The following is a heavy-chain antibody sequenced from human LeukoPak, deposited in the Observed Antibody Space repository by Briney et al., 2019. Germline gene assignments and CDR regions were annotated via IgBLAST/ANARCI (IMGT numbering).Heavy chain of an antibody. J-gene: IGHJ6*03. V-gene: IGHV4-59*01. CDR3: ARGRSSSLYYYYYMDV. CDR2: IYHSGST. D-gene: IGHD6-6*01. Sequence: SETLSLTCTVSDDSIKNYYWSWIRQPPGKGLEWIGYIYHSGSTNYNSSLKSRVTMSVDTSKNQFSLKLNSVTAADTAVYYCARGRSSSLYYYYYMDVWGKGTTVTVSS. CDR1: DDSIKNYY.